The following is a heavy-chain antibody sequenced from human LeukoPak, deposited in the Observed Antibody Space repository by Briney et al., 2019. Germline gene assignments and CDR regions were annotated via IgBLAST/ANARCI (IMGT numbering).Heavy chain of an antibody. CDR2: INAGNGNT. D-gene: IGHD5-18*01. Sequence: ASVKVSRKASGYTFTSYAMHWVRQAPGQRLEWMGWINAGNGNTKYSQKFQGRVTITRDTSASTAYMELSSLRSEDTAVYYCARDLRGYSYGYPGYWGQGTLVTVSS. CDR3: ARDLRGYSYGYPGY. CDR1: GYTFTSYA. V-gene: IGHV1-3*01. J-gene: IGHJ4*02.